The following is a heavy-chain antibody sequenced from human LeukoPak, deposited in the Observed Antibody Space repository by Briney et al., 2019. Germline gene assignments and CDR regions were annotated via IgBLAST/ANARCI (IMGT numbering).Heavy chain of an antibody. J-gene: IGHJ4*02. CDR1: GFTFSSYG. D-gene: IGHD6-6*01. CDR3: AREEYSSSTY. V-gene: IGHV3-30*02. CDR2: IRYDGSNK. Sequence: GGSLRLSCAASGFTFSSYGMHWVRQAPGKGLEWVAFIRYDGSNKYYADSVKGRFTISRDNAKNSLYLQMNSLRAEDTAVYYCAREEYSSSTYWGQGTLVSVSS.